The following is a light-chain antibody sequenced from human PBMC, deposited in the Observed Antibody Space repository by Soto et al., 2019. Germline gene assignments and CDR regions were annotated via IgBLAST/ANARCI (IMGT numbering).Light chain of an antibody. V-gene: IGLV2-11*01. CDR2: DVS. CDR3: CSYAGSYTSRV. Sequence: QSALTQPRSVSGSPGQSVTISCTGTSSDVGGYNYVSWYQQHTGKAPKLMINDVSKRPSGVPDRFSGSKSGNTASLTISGLQAEDEGDYYCCSYAGSYTSRVFGGGTKLTVL. CDR1: SSDVGGYNY. J-gene: IGLJ2*01.